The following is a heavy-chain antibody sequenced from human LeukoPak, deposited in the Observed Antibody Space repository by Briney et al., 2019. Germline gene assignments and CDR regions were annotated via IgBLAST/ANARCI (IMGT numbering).Heavy chain of an antibody. Sequence: APVKVSCKGSGYTFTSYTMHWVRQAPGQRLEWMGWINAGNGNTKYSQKFQGRVTITRDTSASTAYMELSSLRSEDTAVYYCARGVRWFGESYYFDYWGQGTLVTVSS. J-gene: IGHJ4*02. CDR1: GYTFTSYT. CDR2: INAGNGNT. V-gene: IGHV1-3*01. CDR3: ARGVRWFGESYYFDY. D-gene: IGHD3-10*01.